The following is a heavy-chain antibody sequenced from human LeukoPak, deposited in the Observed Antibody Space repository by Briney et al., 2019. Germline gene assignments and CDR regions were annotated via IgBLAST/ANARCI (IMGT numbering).Heavy chain of an antibody. D-gene: IGHD6-13*01. CDR2: MSINSGGT. CDR1: GHTLIGYY. J-gene: IGHJ3*02. Sequence: ASVKVSCKPSGHTLIGYYMRWVRQAPGQGLEWMGWMSINSGGTNYAQKFQGRVSMTRDTSITIAYLDLSSLTSDDTAVYYCVTSSGYSTSWGAFDIWGQGTMVTVSS. CDR3: VTSSGYSTSWGAFDI. V-gene: IGHV1-2*02.